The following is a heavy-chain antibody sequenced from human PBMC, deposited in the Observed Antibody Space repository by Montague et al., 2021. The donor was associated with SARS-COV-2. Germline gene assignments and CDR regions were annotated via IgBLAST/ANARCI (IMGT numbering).Heavy chain of an antibody. CDR3: ARDGGEGVSGSVTEGCFDY. CDR1: GGSISSSNYF. Sequence: SETLSLTCTVSGGSISSSNYFWGRIPQPPGKELEWIRSFNFGGATYYNPSLKSRVSISVDTSKNQFSLKLTSVTAADPAVYWCARDGGEGVSGSVTEGCFDYWGQGTLVSVSS. D-gene: IGHD3-16*01. J-gene: IGHJ4*02. CDR2: FNFGGAT. V-gene: IGHV4-39*07.